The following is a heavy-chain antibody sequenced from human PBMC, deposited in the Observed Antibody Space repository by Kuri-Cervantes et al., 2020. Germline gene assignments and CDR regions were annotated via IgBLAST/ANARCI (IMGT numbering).Heavy chain of an antibody. CDR3: ARPRSRLYYYGMDV. CDR2: ISYDGSNK. V-gene: IGHV3-30*03. J-gene: IGHJ6*02. Sequence: GGSLRLSCAASGFTFSSYGMHWVRQAPGKGLEWVAVISYDGSNKYYADSVKGRFTISRDNSKNTLYLQMNSLRAEDTAVYYCARPRSRLYYYGMDVWGQGTTVTVSS. CDR1: GFTFSSYG.